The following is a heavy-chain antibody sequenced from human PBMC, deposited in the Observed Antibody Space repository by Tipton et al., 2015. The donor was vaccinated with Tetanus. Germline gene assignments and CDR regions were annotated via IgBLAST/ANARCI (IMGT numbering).Heavy chain of an antibody. CDR3: AKLIRQWLAPDYNI. CDR2: IYYSGST. V-gene: IGHV4-31*03. CDR1: GASISSGGYF. J-gene: IGHJ4*02. Sequence: TLSLTCSVSGASISSGGYFWNWIRHRPGKGLEWIGYIYYSGSTFYNPSLKSRVTISVDTSNNQFSLRLSSVTAADTGVYYCAKLIRQWLAPDYNIWGQGTPVTVSS. D-gene: IGHD6-19*01.